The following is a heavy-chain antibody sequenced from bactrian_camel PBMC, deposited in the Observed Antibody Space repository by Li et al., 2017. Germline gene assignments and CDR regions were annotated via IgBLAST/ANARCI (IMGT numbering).Heavy chain of an antibody. CDR3: AAGAPLGGVSCSSSGVAGYSS. CDR2: IDGQGST. CDR1: AVAASIDC. V-gene: IGHV3S53*01. Sequence: QLVESGGGSVQSGGSLRLSCDASAVAASIDCMGWFRQVPGKEREGVASIDGQGSTTYDGNVMGRFTVSLDKRKGALYLQMNNLRPEDTAMYYCAAGAPLGGVSCSSSGVAGYSSRGQGTQVTVS. J-gene: IGHJ4*01. D-gene: IGHD3*01.